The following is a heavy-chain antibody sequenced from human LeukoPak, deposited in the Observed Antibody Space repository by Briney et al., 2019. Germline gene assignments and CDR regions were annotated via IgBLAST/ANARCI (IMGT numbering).Heavy chain of an antibody. CDR3: ARSRDGPRYFDY. CDR1: GDSLSSSSYY. D-gene: IGHD5-24*01. CDR2: IYYSGST. J-gene: IGHJ4*02. Sequence: SETLSLTCTVSGDSLSSSSYYWGWIRQPPGKGLEWIGSIYYSGSTYYNPSLKSRVAISVDTSKNQFSLKLSSVTAADTAVYYCARSRDGPRYFDYWGQGTLVTVSS. V-gene: IGHV4-39*01.